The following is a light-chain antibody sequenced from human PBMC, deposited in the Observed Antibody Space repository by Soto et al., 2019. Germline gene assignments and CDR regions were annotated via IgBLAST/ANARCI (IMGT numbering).Light chain of an antibody. CDR1: YSVNNR. Sequence: SQAPSSVSASVGDRATLSCRASYSVNNRLAWYQQKPGQAPRLLIYDVSNRATDIPARFSGSGSGTDFTLTISSLQPEDFATYYCQQSYSTPPITFGQGTRLEIK. V-gene: IGKV3-11*01. CDR2: DVS. CDR3: QQSYSTPPIT. J-gene: IGKJ5*01.